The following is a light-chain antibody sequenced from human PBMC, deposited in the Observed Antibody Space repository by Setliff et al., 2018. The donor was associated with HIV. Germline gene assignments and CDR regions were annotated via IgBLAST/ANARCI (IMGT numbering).Light chain of an antibody. CDR3: ETFDSSLRAPV. CDR2: EDN. CDR1: SSNIGNNY. Sequence: QSVLTQPPSVSAAPGQKVTISCSGSSSNIGNNYVSWYQQVPGTAPKLLIFEDNKRPSGIPDRFSVPKSGTSTTLGITGLQTGDEADYYCETFDSSLRAPVFGGGTKATV. J-gene: IGLJ3*02. V-gene: IGLV1-51*02.